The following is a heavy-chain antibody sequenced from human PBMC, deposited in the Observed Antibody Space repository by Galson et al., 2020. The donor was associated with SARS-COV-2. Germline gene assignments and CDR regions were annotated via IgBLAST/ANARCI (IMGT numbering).Heavy chain of an antibody. V-gene: IGHV3-23*01. Sequence: GGSLRLSCAASGFTFSSYAMSWVRQAPGKGLEWVSAISNSGGSTYYGDSVKGRFTISRDNSKNTLYLQMNSLRAEDTAVYYCAKSGYSDSSAYDYELDDWGQGALVTVS. CDR2: ISNSGGST. CDR1: GFTFSSYA. J-gene: IGHJ4*02. D-gene: IGHD3-22*01. CDR3: AKSGYSDSSAYDYELDD.